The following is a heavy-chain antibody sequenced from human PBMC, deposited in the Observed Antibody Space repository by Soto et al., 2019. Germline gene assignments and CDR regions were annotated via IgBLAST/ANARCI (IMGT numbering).Heavy chain of an antibody. D-gene: IGHD2-2*01. J-gene: IGHJ6*02. Sequence: EVQLLESGGGLVQPGGSLRLSCAASGFTFSSYAMNWVRQAPGKGLEWVAGVSASGGVTSYADSVKGRFTISRDNSKDTLYLQTNSLRADDTAVYYYAKSSSRDHYYAMDVWGQGTTVTV. CDR1: GFTFSSYA. V-gene: IGHV3-23*01. CDR3: AKSSSRDHYYAMDV. CDR2: VSASGGVT.